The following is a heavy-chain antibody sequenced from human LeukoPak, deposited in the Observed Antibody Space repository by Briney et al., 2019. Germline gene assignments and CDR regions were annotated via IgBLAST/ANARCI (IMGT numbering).Heavy chain of an antibody. J-gene: IGHJ5*02. CDR2: FYYSGST. Sequence: PSETLSLTCTVSGGSMNDYYWSWIRQPPGKGLEWIASFYYSGSTAYNLSLKSRATISLDTSKNQVSLNLNSVTAADTAVYYCARNGRDGSGYSSNWFDPWGQGTLVTVSS. CDR1: GGSMNDYY. V-gene: IGHV4-59*01. CDR3: ARNGRDGSGYSSNWFDP. D-gene: IGHD3-22*01.